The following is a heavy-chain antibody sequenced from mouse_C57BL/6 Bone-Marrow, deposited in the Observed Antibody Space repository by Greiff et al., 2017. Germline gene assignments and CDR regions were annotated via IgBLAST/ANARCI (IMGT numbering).Heavy chain of an antibody. CDR3: AREATVVEDGAMDY. V-gene: IGHV4-1*01. CDR1: GIDFSRYW. J-gene: IGHJ4*01. D-gene: IGHD1-1*01. Sequence: EVKLLQSGGGLVQPGGSLKLSCAASGIDFSRYWMSWVRRAPGKGLEWIGEINPDSSTINYAPSLKDKFIISRDNAKNTLYLQMSKVRSEDTALYYCAREATVVEDGAMDYWGQGTSVTVSS. CDR2: INPDSSTI.